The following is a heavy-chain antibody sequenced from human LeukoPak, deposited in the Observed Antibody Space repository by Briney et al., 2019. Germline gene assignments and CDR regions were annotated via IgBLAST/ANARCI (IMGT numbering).Heavy chain of an antibody. CDR1: GGTFSSYA. CDR3: ARAGYSYGYLGYFDY. J-gene: IGHJ4*02. CDR2: IIPIFGTA. V-gene: IGHV1-69*05. D-gene: IGHD5-18*01. Sequence: ASVKVSCKASGGTFSSYAISWVRQAPGQGLEWMGGIIPIFGTANYAQKFQGRVTMTTDTSTSTGYMELRSLRSDDTAVYYCARAGYSYGYLGYFDYWGQGTLVTVSS.